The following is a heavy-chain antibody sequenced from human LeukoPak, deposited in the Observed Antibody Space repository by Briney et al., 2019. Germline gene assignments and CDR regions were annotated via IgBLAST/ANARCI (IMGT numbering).Heavy chain of an antibody. D-gene: IGHD3-22*01. CDR2: ISGSGGST. J-gene: IGHJ4*02. CDR3: ARGRYYDNSVYYYFDY. V-gene: IGHV3-23*01. Sequence: GGSLRLSCAASGFTFSSYAMSWLPQAPGLGWAWVSAISGSGGSTYYAHSVKGRFTISRDTSKDTLYLQMNSLRAEDTAVYYCARGRYYDNSVYYYFDYWGQGTLVTVSS. CDR1: GFTFSSYA.